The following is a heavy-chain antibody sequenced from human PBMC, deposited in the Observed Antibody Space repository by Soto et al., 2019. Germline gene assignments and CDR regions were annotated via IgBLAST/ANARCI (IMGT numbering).Heavy chain of an antibody. Sequence: LSLTCAVYGGSFSGYYWSWIRQPPGKGLEWIGEINHSGSTNYNPSLKSRVTISVDTSKDQFSLKLSSVTAADTAVYYCARGLVVVPAASYYYYYMDVWGKGTTVTVSS. CDR1: GGSFSGYY. J-gene: IGHJ6*03. D-gene: IGHD2-2*01. CDR2: INHSGST. V-gene: IGHV4-34*01. CDR3: ARGLVVVPAASYYYYYMDV.